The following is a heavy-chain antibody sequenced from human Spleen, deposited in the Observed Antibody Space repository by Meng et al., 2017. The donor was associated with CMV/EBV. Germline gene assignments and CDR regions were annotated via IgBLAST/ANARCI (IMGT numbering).Heavy chain of an antibody. CDR3: ARRPTGIDY. CDR2: IIHGGSP. CDR1: GGSFSGYY. Sequence: QVQLQQWGAGLLKPSETLSLTCAVDGGSFSGYYWSWIRQPPGKGLEWIGEIIHGGSPSYNPSLKSRVTISIDTSKNQLSLMLSSVTAADTAVYYCARRPTGIDYWGQGTLVTVSS. D-gene: IGHD2-8*02. J-gene: IGHJ4*02. V-gene: IGHV4-34*12.